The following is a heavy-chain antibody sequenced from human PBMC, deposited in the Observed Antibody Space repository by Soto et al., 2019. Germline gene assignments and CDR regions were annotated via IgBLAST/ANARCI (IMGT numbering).Heavy chain of an antibody. CDR3: AHSRCGGDCLQSYSSHYYYAMDV. CDR1: GFSLSTGGVG. D-gene: IGHD2-21*02. V-gene: IGHV2-5*02. J-gene: IGHJ6*02. CDR2: IYWDDDK. Sequence: QITLKESGPTLVKPTQTLTLTCTFSGFSLSTGGVGVGWIRQPPGEALEWLALIYWDDDKRYSPSLKSRLTITKDASKNQVVLSMTNMDPVDTATYYCAHSRCGGDCLQSYSSHYYYAMDVWGQGTTVTVSS.